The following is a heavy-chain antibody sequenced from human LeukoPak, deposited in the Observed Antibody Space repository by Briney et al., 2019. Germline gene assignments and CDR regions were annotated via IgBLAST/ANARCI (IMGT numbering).Heavy chain of an antibody. J-gene: IGHJ3*02. Sequence: PSETLSLTCTVSGGSISSGGYYWSWIRQHPGKGLEWIGYIYYSGSTYYNPSLKSRVTISVDTSKNQFSLKLSSVTAADTAVYYCAREGGYCSSTSCYSRAFDIWGQGTMVTVSS. CDR1: GGSISSGGYY. D-gene: IGHD2-2*02. CDR3: AREGGYCSSTSCYSRAFDI. V-gene: IGHV4-31*03. CDR2: IYYSGST.